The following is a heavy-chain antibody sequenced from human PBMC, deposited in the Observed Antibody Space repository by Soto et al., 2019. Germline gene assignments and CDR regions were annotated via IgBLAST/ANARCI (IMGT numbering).Heavy chain of an antibody. Sequence: GGSLRLSCAASGFTFSSYGMHWVRQAPGKGLEWVAVIWYDGSNKYYADSVKGRFTISRDNSKNTLYLQMNSLRAEDTAVYYCARDKQGFGELFYYYYYYGMDVWGQGTTVTVSS. CDR1: GFTFSSYG. D-gene: IGHD3-10*01. CDR2: IWYDGSNK. J-gene: IGHJ6*02. CDR3: ARDKQGFGELFYYYYYYGMDV. V-gene: IGHV3-33*01.